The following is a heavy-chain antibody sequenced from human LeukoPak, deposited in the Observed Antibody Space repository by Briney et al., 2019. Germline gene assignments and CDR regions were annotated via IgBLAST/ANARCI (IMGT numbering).Heavy chain of an antibody. D-gene: IGHD6-13*01. Sequence: PGGSRRLSCAASGCTFSTYAMSWVRQAPGKGLEGVSAISGGGTGTYYADSVKGRFTISRDNSKNTLYLQMKRLRAEDTAVYHCAKDSRAAAGNVNYFDYWGQGTLVTVSS. CDR3: AKDSRAAAGNVNYFDY. J-gene: IGHJ4*02. V-gene: IGHV3-23*01. CDR1: GCTFSTYA. CDR2: ISGGGTGT.